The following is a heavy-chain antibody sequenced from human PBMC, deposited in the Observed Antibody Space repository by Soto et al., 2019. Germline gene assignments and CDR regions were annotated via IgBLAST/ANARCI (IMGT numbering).Heavy chain of an antibody. V-gene: IGHV4-39*01. D-gene: IGHD3-22*01. CDR3: ARHRQYYDTSGYQQRYFDY. Sequence: XTLSLACSVSGGSLSSSPYDWGWIRQPPGKGLEWLWTIYYSGTTSYNPSLKSRVIISVDTSNNQLFLKLRSVTAADTAVYYCARHRQYYDTSGYQQRYFDYWGQGTQVTVSS. CDR2: IYYSGTT. J-gene: IGHJ4*02. CDR1: GGSLSSSPYD.